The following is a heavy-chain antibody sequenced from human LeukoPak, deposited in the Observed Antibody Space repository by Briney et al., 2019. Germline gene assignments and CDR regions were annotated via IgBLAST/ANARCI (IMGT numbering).Heavy chain of an antibody. J-gene: IGHJ4*02. CDR3: AKDPDSGSYSYYFDY. D-gene: IGHD1-26*01. CDR1: GFTFSSYG. CDR2: ISGSGGST. V-gene: IGHV3-23*01. Sequence: GGSLRLSCAASGFTFSSYGMSWVRQAPGKGLEWVSGISGSGGSTYYADSVKGRFTISRDNSENTLYLQMNSLRAEDTAVYYCAKDPDSGSYSYYFDYWGQGTLVTVSS.